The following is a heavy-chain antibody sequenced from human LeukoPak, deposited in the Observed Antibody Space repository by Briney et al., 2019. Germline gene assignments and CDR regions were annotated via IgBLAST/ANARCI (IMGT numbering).Heavy chain of an antibody. CDR2: INHSGST. CDR1: GGSFSGYY. J-gene: IGHJ4*02. CDR3: ASYDILTGYLFDY. Sequence: SSETLSLTCAVYGGSFSGYYWSWIRQPPGKGLEWIGEINHSGSTNYNPSLKSRVTISVDTSKNQFSLKLSSVTAADTAVYYCASYDILTGYLFDYWGQGTLVTVSS. V-gene: IGHV4-34*01. D-gene: IGHD3-9*01.